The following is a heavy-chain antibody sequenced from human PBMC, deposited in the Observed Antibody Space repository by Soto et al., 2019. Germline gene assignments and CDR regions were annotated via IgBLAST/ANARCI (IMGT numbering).Heavy chain of an antibody. CDR3: ARHIGVARTRGFDY. V-gene: IGHV4-4*02. J-gene: IGHJ4*02. CDR1: GGAISDNTW. CDR2: IYHRWTT. D-gene: IGHD6-19*01. Sequence: QVQLQESGPGLVKPSGTMSLTCAVSGGAISDNTWLSWVRQPPGKGLEWIGEIYHRWTTNYNPPLKGRVTIWMHNSTNHTSMVLISVPAPDSAGHYCARHIGVARTRGFDYWGQGTLVTGSS.